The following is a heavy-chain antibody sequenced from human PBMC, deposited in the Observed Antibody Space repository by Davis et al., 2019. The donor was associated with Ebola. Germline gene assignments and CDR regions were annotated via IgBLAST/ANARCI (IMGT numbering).Heavy chain of an antibody. D-gene: IGHD3-22*01. J-gene: IGHJ6*03. V-gene: IGHV3-48*02. CDR2: ISSSSSTI. CDR3: ATAPPYYYDSSGYYSDLYYYYYMDV. Sequence: PGGSLRLSCAASGFTFSSYSMNWVRQAPGKGLEWVSYISSSSSTIYYADSVKGRFTISRDNAKNSLYLQMNSLRDEDTAVYYCATAPPYYYDSSGYYSDLYYYYYMDVWGKGTTVTVSS. CDR1: GFTFSSYS.